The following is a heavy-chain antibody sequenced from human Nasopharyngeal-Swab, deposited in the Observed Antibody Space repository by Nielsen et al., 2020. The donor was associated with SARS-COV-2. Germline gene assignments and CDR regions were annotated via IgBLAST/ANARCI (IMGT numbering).Heavy chain of an antibody. CDR1: GLTFDDYA. J-gene: IGHJ4*02. Sequence: SLKISYAASGLTFDDYAMHWVRQAPGKGLEWVSGISWNSGSIGYADSVKGRFTISRDNAKNSLYLQMNSLRAEDTALYYCAKASNPAVAGDFDYWGQGTLVTVSS. D-gene: IGHD6-19*01. V-gene: IGHV3-9*01. CDR3: AKASNPAVAGDFDY. CDR2: ISWNSGSI.